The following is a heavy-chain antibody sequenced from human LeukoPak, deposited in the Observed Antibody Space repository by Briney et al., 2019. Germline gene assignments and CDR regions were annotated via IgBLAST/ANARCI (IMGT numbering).Heavy chain of an antibody. D-gene: IGHD2-2*01. CDR1: GGSISSSNW. Sequence: SETLSLTCAVSGGSISSSNWWSWVRQPPGKGLERIGEIYHSGSTNYNPSLKSRVTISVDKSKNQFSLKLSSVTAADTAVYYCARVVWGPAYFDYWGQGTLVTVSS. CDR3: ARVVWGPAYFDY. V-gene: IGHV4-4*02. J-gene: IGHJ4*02. CDR2: IYHSGST.